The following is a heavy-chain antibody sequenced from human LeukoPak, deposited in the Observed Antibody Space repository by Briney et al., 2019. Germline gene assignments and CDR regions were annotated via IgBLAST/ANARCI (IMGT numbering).Heavy chain of an antibody. J-gene: IGHJ4*02. D-gene: IGHD1-7*01. Sequence: KPSETLSLTCTVSGDSLGRSFYYWGWIRQPPGKGLEWIGSIDSRGNAYYNPSLKSRVTISLDTSKNHFSLKVNSVTAADTAVYYCARPSHDGNYHYWGQGMLVTVSS. CDR1: GDSLGRSFYY. CDR2: IDSRGNA. CDR3: ARPSHDGNYHY. V-gene: IGHV4-39*01.